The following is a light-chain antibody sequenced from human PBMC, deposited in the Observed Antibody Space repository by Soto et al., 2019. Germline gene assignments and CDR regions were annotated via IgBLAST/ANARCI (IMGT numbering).Light chain of an antibody. CDR2: RNS. V-gene: IGLV1-47*01. CDR3: AAWDDNLSGLYV. Sequence: QSVLTQSPSASGTPWQRVTISCSGSASTIGRNYVYRYQQLPGTAPKLLIYRNSQRPSGVPDRFSGSKSGTSASLAISGLRSEDEADYYCAAWDDNLSGLYVFGAGTKVTV. J-gene: IGLJ1*01. CDR1: ASTIGRNY.